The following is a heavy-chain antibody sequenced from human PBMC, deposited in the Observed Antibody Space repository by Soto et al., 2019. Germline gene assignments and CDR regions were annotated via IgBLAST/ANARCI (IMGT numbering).Heavy chain of an antibody. CDR2: ISFDERNI. CDR1: GFRFSYTG. V-gene: IGHV3-30*18. J-gene: IGHJ4*02. Sequence: QVQLVESGGGVVQPGTSLRLSCAASGFRFSYTGIHWVRQAPGKGLEWVALISFDERNIYYADSVQGRFTISRDNSKNTVYLQMGRVRAEDASIYYCAKDRLRYFDYWGQGTLVTVSS. CDR3: AKDRLRYFDY. D-gene: IGHD6-6*01.